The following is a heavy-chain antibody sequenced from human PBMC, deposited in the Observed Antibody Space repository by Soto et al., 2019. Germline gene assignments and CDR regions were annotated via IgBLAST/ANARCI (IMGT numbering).Heavy chain of an antibody. J-gene: IGHJ4*02. CDR3: ARENDALDY. D-gene: IGHD1-1*01. V-gene: IGHV3-11*01. Sequence: LSLTYAVYDGSCSDHYMSWIRQAPGKGLEWVSYISSSGSTIYYADSVKGRFTISRDNAKNSLYLQMNSLRAEDTAVYYCARENDALDYWGQGTLVTVSS. CDR1: DGSCSDHY. CDR2: ISSSGSTI.